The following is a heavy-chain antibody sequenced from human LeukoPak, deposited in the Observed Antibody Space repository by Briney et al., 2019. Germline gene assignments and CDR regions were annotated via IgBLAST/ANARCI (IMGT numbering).Heavy chain of an antibody. D-gene: IGHD4-17*01. CDR2: IEKDGSNK. CDR1: GFTFKTYG. CDR3: ARERDYGDYLNWFDP. Sequence: GGSLRLSCAASGFTFKTYGMHWVRQAPGKGLDWVASIEKDGSNKYYADSVKGRFTVSRDNSKNRLYLQMNSLRAEDTAVYYCARERDYGDYLNWFDPWGQGTLVTVSS. J-gene: IGHJ5*02. V-gene: IGHV3-30*02.